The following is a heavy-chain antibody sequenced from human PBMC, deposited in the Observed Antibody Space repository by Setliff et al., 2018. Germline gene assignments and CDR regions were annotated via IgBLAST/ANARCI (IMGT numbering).Heavy chain of an antibody. CDR2: INQSGST. Sequence: LSLTCAVYGGSFSAYYWRWICQAPGKGLEWIGEINQSGSTNYNPSLKSRVTMSVDASKKQFSLKLTSVTAADTAVYYCAIFIVGLDAFDTWGRGTMVTVSS. D-gene: IGHD1-26*01. CDR1: GGSFSAYY. V-gene: IGHV4-34*01. CDR3: AIFIVGLDAFDT. J-gene: IGHJ3*02.